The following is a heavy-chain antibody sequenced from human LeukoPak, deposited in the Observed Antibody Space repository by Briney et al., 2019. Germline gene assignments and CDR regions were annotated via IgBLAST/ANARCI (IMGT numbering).Heavy chain of an antibody. CDR3: AKGPNSDFWSGYSHYMDV. CDR2: ISGSGGST. V-gene: IGHV3-23*01. J-gene: IGHJ6*03. Sequence: GGSLRLSCAASGFIFSSYVMNWVRQAPGKGLEWVSGISGSGGSTYYAASVRGRFTISRDRSKNTVFLQMSSLRAEDTAAYYCAKGPNSDFWSGYSHYMDVWGKGTTAIVSS. CDR1: GFIFSSYV. D-gene: IGHD3-3*01.